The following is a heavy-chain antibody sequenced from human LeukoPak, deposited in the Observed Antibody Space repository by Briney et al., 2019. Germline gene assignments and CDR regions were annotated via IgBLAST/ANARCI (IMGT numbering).Heavy chain of an antibody. V-gene: IGHV3-23*01. CDR3: ARGIWGSGSYFDY. Sequence: GGSLRLSCAASGFTFSSYAMSWVRQAPGKGLEWVSAISGSGGSTYYADSVKGRFTISRDNSKNTLYLQMNSLRSGDTAVYYCARGIWGSGSYFDYWGQGTLVTVSS. CDR2: ISGSGGST. CDR1: GFTFSSYA. D-gene: IGHD3-10*01. J-gene: IGHJ4*02.